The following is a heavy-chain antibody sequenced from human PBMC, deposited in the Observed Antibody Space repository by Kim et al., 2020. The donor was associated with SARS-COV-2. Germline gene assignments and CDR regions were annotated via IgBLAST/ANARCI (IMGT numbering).Heavy chain of an antibody. CDR3: ARVSGGYDLLTGYYTPDAFDI. CDR1: GFTFSYYW. D-gene: IGHD3-9*01. CDR2: IKQDGSKK. J-gene: IGHJ3*02. V-gene: IGHV3-7*01. Sequence: GGSLRLSCAASGFTFSYYWMSWVRQAPGKGLEWVANIKQDGSKKYYVDSVRGRFTISRDNAKNSLFLQMNSLRAEDTAVYYCARVSGGYDLLTGYYTPDAFDIWGQGTMVTISS.